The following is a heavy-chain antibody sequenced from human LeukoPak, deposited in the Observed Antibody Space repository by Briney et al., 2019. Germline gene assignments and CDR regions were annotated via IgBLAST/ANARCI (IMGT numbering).Heavy chain of an antibody. D-gene: IGHD5-24*01. CDR1: GGSFSGYY. V-gene: IGHV4-34*01. Sequence: PSETLSLTCAVYGGSFSGYYWSWIRQPPGKGLEWIGEINHSGSTNYNPSLKSRVTISVDTSKNQFSLKLSSVTAADTAVYYCARDERDGYKYWSQGTLVTASS. J-gene: IGHJ4*02. CDR2: INHSGST. CDR3: ARDERDGYKY.